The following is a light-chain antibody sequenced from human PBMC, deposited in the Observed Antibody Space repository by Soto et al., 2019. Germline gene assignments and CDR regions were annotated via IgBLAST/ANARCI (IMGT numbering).Light chain of an antibody. Sequence: QSALTQPASVSGSPGQSITISCTGTSSDVGGYNYVSWYQQHPGKAPKLMIYGVSNRPSGVSNRFSGSKSGNTASLTISGLQAEDEADYYCNSYTSSSTWVLGGVTKLTVL. V-gene: IGLV2-14*01. J-gene: IGLJ3*02. CDR2: GVS. CDR1: SSDVGGYNY. CDR3: NSYTSSSTWV.